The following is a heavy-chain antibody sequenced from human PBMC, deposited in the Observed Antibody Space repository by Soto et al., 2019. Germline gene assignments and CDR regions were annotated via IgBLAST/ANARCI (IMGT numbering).Heavy chain of an antibody. V-gene: IGHV4-59*08. CDR2: IYYSGST. J-gene: IGHJ4*02. CDR1: GGSISSYY. CDR3: ARHRYSYGVYYFDY. Sequence: PSETLSLTCTVSGGSISSYYWSWIRQPPGKGLEWIGYIYYSGSTDYNPSLKSRATISVDTSKNQFSLKLSSVTAADTAVYYCARHRYSYGVYYFDYWGQGTLVTVSS. D-gene: IGHD5-18*01.